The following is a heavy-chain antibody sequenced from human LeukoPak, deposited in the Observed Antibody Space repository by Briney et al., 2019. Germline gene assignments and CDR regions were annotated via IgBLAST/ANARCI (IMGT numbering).Heavy chain of an antibody. J-gene: IGHJ4*02. D-gene: IGHD6-19*01. Sequence: GRSLRLSCAGSGFIFNNYAMHWVRQPPGKGLEWVSGISWNSGSIDYADSVKGRFTISRDNAKNSLYLQMNSLIVEDTAFYYCAKDNRRHYTSGPNPDSLHWGQGALVTVSS. CDR3: AKDNRRHYTSGPNPDSLH. V-gene: IGHV3-9*01. CDR1: GFIFNNYA. CDR2: ISWNSGSI.